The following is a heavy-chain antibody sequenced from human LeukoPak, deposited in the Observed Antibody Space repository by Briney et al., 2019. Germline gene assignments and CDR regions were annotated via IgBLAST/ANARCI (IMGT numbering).Heavy chain of an antibody. V-gene: IGHV3-21*01. J-gene: IGHJ5*02. CDR1: GFTFSSYS. CDR3: AREPGIAVAGTFSGRFDP. Sequence: GGSLRLSCAASGFTFSSYSMNWVRQAPGKGLEWVSSISSSSSYIYYADSVMGRFTISRDNAKNSLYLQMNSLRAEDTAVYYCAREPGIAVAGTFSGRFDPWGQGTLVTVSS. D-gene: IGHD6-19*01. CDR2: ISSSSSYI.